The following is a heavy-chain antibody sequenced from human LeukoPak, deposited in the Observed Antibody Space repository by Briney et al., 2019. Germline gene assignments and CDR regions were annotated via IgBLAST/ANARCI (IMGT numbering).Heavy chain of an antibody. D-gene: IGHD6-13*01. CDR1: GITFSDAW. CDR2: IKSKTDGGTT. CDR3: TTVRGSSWQYFQH. V-gene: IGHV3-15*01. J-gene: IGHJ1*01. Sequence: GGSLRLSCAASGITFSDAWMSWVRQAPGKGLEWVGRIKSKTDGGTTDYAAPVKGRFTISRDDSKNTVCLQMNSLKTEDTAVYYCTTVRGSSWQYFQHWGQGTLVTVSS.